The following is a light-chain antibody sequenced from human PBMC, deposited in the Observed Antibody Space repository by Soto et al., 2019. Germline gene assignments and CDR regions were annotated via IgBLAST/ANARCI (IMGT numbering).Light chain of an antibody. V-gene: IGKV3-20*01. Sequence: EIVLTQSPGILSLSPGERATLSCRASQSVSSSYLAWYQQKPGQAPRLLIYGASSRATGIPDRFSGSGSGTDFALTISRLEPEDFAVYYCQQYGRSPLTFGGGTKVEIK. CDR2: GAS. CDR3: QQYGRSPLT. J-gene: IGKJ4*01. CDR1: QSVSSSY.